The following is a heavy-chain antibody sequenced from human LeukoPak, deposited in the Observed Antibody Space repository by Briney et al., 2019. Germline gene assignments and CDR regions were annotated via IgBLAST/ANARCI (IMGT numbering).Heavy chain of an antibody. CDR1: GGSISSYY. D-gene: IGHD3-22*01. Sequence: SETLSLTCTVSGGSISSYYWSWIRQPPGKGLEWIGYIYYSGSTNYNPSLKSRVTISVDTSKNQFSLKLSSVTAADTAVYYCARVTYYDSSGPHYFDYWGQGTLVTVSS. V-gene: IGHV4-59*01. CDR2: IYYSGST. J-gene: IGHJ4*02. CDR3: ARVTYYDSSGPHYFDY.